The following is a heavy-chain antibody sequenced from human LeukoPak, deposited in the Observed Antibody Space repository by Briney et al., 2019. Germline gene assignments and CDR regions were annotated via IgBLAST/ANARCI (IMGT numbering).Heavy chain of an antibody. V-gene: IGHV3-30*04. Sequence: GGSLRLSCAASGFTFSSYAMHWVRQAPGKGLEWVAVISYDGSNKYYADSVKGRFTISRDNSKNTLYLQMNSLRVEDTAVYYCAKDPMAGARIFDYWGQGTLVTVSS. J-gene: IGHJ4*02. CDR1: GFTFSSYA. CDR3: AKDPMAGARIFDY. D-gene: IGHD1-26*01. CDR2: ISYDGSNK.